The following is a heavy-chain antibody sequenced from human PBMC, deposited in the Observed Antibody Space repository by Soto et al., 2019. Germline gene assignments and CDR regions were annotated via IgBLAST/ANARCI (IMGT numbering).Heavy chain of an antibody. CDR3: VRDSGAKLSSS. D-gene: IGHD6-13*01. Sequence: ASVKVSCKASGYTFTSYYMHWVRQAPGQGLEWMGIINPSGYSTSYAQKFQGRVTITADESARTSYMELRSLKSQDTAVYYCVRDSGAKLSSSWGQGTLVTVSS. CDR1: GYTFTSYY. J-gene: IGHJ4*02. V-gene: IGHV1-46*01. CDR2: INPSGYST.